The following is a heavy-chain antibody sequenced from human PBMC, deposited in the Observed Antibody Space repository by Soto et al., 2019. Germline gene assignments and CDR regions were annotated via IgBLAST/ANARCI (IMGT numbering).Heavy chain of an antibody. CDR2: ISAYNGNT. J-gene: IGHJ4*02. V-gene: IGHV1-18*01. CDR3: ARAGCSGGICYSYYFDY. CDR1: GYTFTSYG. Sequence: QVQLVQSGAEVKKPGASVKVSCKASGYTFTSYGISWVRQAPGQGLEWMGWISAYNGNTNYAQKLQGRVTMTTDTSTSTAYMGLRSLRADDTAVYYCARAGCSGGICYSYYFDYWGQGTLVTVSS. D-gene: IGHD2-15*01.